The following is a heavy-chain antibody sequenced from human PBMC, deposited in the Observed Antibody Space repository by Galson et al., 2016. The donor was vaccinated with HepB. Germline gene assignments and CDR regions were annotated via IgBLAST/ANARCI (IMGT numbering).Heavy chain of an antibody. J-gene: IGHJ4*02. Sequence: CAISGDSVSSNSAAWHWFRQSPSRGLEWLGRTYYRSKWYNDYTVSVKGRITINPDTSKNQFSLQLNSVTPEDTAVYYCARQYGTYFAYWGRGTLVTVSS. CDR2: TYYRSKWYN. CDR1: GDSVSSNSAA. V-gene: IGHV6-1*01. D-gene: IGHD4-17*01. CDR3: ARQYGTYFAY.